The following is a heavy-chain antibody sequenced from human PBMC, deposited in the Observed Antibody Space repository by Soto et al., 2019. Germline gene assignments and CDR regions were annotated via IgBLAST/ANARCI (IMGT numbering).Heavy chain of an antibody. J-gene: IGHJ6*02. D-gene: IGHD1-26*01. CDR1: GYTFDNYW. CDR3: VRYRSRDYYYGMDV. Sequence: VESLKISCKASGYTFDNYWIGWLRQMPVKGLEWIAIIYPGDSDRRYSPSFQGQVTISADQSISTAYLQWSSLKASDTANYYCVRYRSRDYYYGMDVWGQGTTVTVSS. CDR2: IYPGDSDR. V-gene: IGHV5-51*01.